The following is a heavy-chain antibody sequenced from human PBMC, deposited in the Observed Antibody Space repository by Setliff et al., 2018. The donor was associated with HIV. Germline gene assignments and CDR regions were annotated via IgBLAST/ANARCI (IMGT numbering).Heavy chain of an antibody. CDR1: GGSIGSGGYF. V-gene: IGHV4-31*03. J-gene: IGHJ4*02. CDR2: IYKNGST. Sequence: SETLSLTCSVSGGSIGSGGYFWNWIRQRPGKGLEWIGCIYKNGSTLNNPSLESRLIMSVDPSENQFSLKLRSMTAADTAVYYCARGRFHRDFSDSLFDSWGQGALVTVSS. CDR3: ARGRFHRDFSDSLFDS. D-gene: IGHD2-21*02.